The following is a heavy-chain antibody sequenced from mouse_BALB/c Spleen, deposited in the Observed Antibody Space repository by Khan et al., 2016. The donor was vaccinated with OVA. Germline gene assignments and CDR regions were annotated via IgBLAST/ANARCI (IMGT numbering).Heavy chain of an antibody. Sequence: QVQLKQSGAELVKPGASVKLSCKASGYTFTSYDINWVRQRPEQGLEWIGWMFPGDGSTKYNENFKGKATLTTDKSSSTAYRQLSRLTSEDSGAYFGARGGYGGFAYWGQGTLVTVSA. J-gene: IGHJ3*01. CDR1: GYTFTSYD. CDR3: ARGGYGGFAY. V-gene: IGHV1-85*01. CDR2: MFPGDGST. D-gene: IGHD2-14*01.